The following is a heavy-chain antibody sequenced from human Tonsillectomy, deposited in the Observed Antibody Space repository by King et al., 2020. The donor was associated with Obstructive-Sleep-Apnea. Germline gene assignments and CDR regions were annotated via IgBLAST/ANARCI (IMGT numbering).Heavy chain of an antibody. D-gene: IGHD3-22*01. Sequence: VQLVESGGGLVQPGGSLRLSCAASGFTVSSNYMSWVRQAPGKGLEWVSVIYSGGSTYYADSVKGRLTISRHNSKNTLYLQMNSLRAEDTAVYYCARGPGYYDSSGYYYPFDYWGQGTLVTVSS. CDR3: ARGPGYYDSSGYYYPFDY. J-gene: IGHJ4*02. V-gene: IGHV3-53*04. CDR1: GFTVSSNY. CDR2: IYSGGST.